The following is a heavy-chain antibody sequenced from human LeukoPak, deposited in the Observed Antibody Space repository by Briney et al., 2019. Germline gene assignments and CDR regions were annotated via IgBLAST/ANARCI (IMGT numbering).Heavy chain of an antibody. CDR1: GGSVRSYW. V-gene: IGHV4-4*07. CDR2: IYSTGST. J-gene: IGHJ4*02. Sequence: PSETLSLTCGVSGGSVRSYWWGWVRQPAGKGLEWLGRIYSTGSTRFNPSLKSRLTLSIDTSTNQFSLTLTSVTAADTAVYFCARQGYTVSYYFLDYWSQGTLVTVSS. CDR3: ARQGYTVSYYFLDY. D-gene: IGHD1-26*01.